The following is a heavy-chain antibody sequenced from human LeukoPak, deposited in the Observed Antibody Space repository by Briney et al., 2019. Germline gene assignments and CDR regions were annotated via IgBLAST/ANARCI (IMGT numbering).Heavy chain of an antibody. J-gene: IGHJ4*02. CDR1: GFTFSSYG. V-gene: IGHV3-23*01. D-gene: IGHD1-26*01. CDR2: ISGSGGST. Sequence: GGTLRLSCAASGFTFSSYGMSWVRQAPGKGLEWVSAISGSGGSTYHADSVKGRFTISRDNSKNTLYLQMNSLRAEDTAVYYCAKAPVGATTWFDYWGQGTLVTVSS. CDR3: AKAPVGATTWFDY.